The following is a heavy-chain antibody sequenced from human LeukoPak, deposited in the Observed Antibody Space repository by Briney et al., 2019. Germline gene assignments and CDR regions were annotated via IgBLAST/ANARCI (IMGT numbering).Heavy chain of an antibody. CDR2: TFYSGST. CDR1: GDSISSSSYY. J-gene: IGHJ4*02. D-gene: IGHD3-22*01. Sequence: SETLSLTCTVSGDSISSSSYYWEWIRQTPGKGLEWIGSTFYSGSTYYNPSLKSRVTISVDTSKNQFSLKLNSVTAADTAMYYCATQILLRHYYWGQGTLVTVSS. CDR3: ATQILLRHYY. V-gene: IGHV4-39*01.